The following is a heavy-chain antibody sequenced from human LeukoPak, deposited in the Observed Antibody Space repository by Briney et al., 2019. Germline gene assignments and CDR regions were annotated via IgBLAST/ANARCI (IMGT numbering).Heavy chain of an antibody. CDR2: ISGSGGST. CDR3: AKEGRSGYCSSTSCSTYYFDY. D-gene: IGHD2-2*03. J-gene: IGHJ4*02. Sequence: PGGSLRLSCAASGFTFSSYAMSWVRQAPGKGLEWVSAISGSGGSTYYADSVKGRFTISRDNSKNTLYLQMNSLRAEDTAVYYRAKEGRSGYCSSTSCSTYYFDYWGQGTLVTVSS. V-gene: IGHV3-23*01. CDR1: GFTFSSYA.